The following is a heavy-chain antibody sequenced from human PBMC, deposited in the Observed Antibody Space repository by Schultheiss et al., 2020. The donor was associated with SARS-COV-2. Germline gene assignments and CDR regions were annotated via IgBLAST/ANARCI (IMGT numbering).Heavy chain of an antibody. V-gene: IGHV3-21*01. CDR1: GFTFSSYS. Sequence: GGSLRLSCAASGFTFSSYSMNWVRQAPGKGLEWVSSISSSSSYIYYADSVKGRFTMSRDNAKNSLYLQMNSLRAEDTAVYYCARVRQWLVVDYWGQGTLVTVSS. J-gene: IGHJ4*02. D-gene: IGHD6-19*01. CDR3: ARVRQWLVVDY. CDR2: ISSSSSYI.